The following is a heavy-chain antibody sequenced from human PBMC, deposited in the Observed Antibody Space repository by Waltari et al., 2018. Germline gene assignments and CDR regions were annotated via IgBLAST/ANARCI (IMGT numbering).Heavy chain of an antibody. CDR3: ARSYRGSYYIGHFDY. CDR1: GGSLSSRNW. D-gene: IGHD1-26*01. CDR2: IYHSGST. J-gene: IGHJ4*02. V-gene: IGHV4-4*02. Sequence: QLQLQESGPGLVKPSGTLSLPCAVSGGSLSSRNWWSWVRQPPGKGLEWMGEIYHSGSTNYNPSLKSRVTISVDKSKNQFSLKLSSVTAADTAVYYCARSYRGSYYIGHFDYWGQGTLVTVSS.